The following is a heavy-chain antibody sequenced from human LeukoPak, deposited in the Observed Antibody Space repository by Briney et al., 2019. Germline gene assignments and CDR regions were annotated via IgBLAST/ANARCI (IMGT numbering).Heavy chain of an antibody. CDR2: ISGSGGST. CDR3: GRSPGIAAAGKFDY. Sequence: GGSLRLSCAASGFTFSTYSMNWVRQAPGKGLEWVSAISGSGGSTYYADSVKGRFTISRDNSKNTLYLQMNSLRAEDTAVYYCGRSPGIAAAGKFDYWGQGTLVTVSS. J-gene: IGHJ4*02. V-gene: IGHV3-23*01. D-gene: IGHD6-13*01. CDR1: GFTFSTYS.